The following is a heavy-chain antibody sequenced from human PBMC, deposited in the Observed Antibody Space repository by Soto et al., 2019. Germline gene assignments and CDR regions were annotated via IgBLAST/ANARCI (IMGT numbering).Heavy chain of an antibody. J-gene: IGHJ4*02. CDR1: GFTFSRYS. V-gene: IGHV3-48*01. Sequence: GGSLRLSCAASGFTFSRYSMSWVRQAPGKGLEWVSSISSSSSGTYYADSVKGRFTISRDNAKNSLYLQMNSLRAEDTAVYYCAKVIAAPDYWGQGTLVTVSS. D-gene: IGHD6-6*01. CDR3: AKVIAAPDY. CDR2: ISSSSSGT.